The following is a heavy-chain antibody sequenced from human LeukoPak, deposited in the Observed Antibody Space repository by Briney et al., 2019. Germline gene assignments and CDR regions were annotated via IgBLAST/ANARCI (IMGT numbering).Heavy chain of an antibody. CDR1: GYTFTMYY. V-gene: IGHV1-2*02. Sequence: ASVKVSCKASGYTFTMYYIHWVRQAPGQGLEWMGWINPNSGGTNYAQKFQGRVTMTRDTSISTAYMELSRLRSDDTAVYYCARGRIAAAGNGFDPWGQGTLVTVSS. D-gene: IGHD6-13*01. CDR3: ARGRIAAAGNGFDP. J-gene: IGHJ5*02. CDR2: INPNSGGT.